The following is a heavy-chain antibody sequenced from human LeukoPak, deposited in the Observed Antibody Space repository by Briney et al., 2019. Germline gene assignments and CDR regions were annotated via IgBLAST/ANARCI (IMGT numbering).Heavy chain of an antibody. CDR2: ISSSGSTI. Sequence: HPGGSLRLSCAASGFTFSSYEMNWVRQAPGKGLEWVSYISSSGSTIYYADSVKGRFTISRDNSKNTLYLQMNSLRAEDTAVYYCAKNPRIAARPEAFDIWGQGTMVTVSS. V-gene: IGHV3-48*03. J-gene: IGHJ3*02. D-gene: IGHD6-6*01. CDR3: AKNPRIAARPEAFDI. CDR1: GFTFSSYE.